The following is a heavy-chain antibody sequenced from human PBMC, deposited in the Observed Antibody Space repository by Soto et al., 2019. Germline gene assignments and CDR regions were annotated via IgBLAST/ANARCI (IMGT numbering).Heavy chain of an antibody. Sequence: PGGGLRLSCAASRLTLSTYWMHWGRQVPGKGLVWVSHIDSDGNSTTYADSVKGRFTISRDNAKNTVYLQMNSLRAEDTAVYYCVRDDVGVGIDYWGLGTLVTVSS. J-gene: IGHJ4*02. D-gene: IGHD1-26*01. V-gene: IGHV3-74*03. CDR2: IDSDGNST. CDR3: VRDDVGVGIDY. CDR1: RLTLSTYW.